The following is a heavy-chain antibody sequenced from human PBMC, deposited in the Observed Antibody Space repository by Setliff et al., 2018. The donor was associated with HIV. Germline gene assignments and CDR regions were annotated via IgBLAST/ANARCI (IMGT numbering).Heavy chain of an antibody. CDR1: GDSISGSH. J-gene: IGHJ4*02. CDR3: ARARRTGSFGDGFDS. CDR2: IYYGGST. V-gene: IGHV4-59*08. Sequence: PSETLSLTCAVSGDSISGSHWNWIRQSPGGGLEWIGYIYYGGSTNYNPSLISRMFISLDMSQNQFSLNLDSVTAADTAIYYCARARRTGSFGDGFDSWGQGTLVTVSS. D-gene: IGHD1-1*01.